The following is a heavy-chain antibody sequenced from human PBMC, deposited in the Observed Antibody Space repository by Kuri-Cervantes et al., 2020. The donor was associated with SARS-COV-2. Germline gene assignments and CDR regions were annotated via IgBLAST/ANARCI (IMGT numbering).Heavy chain of an antibody. J-gene: IGHJ5*02. D-gene: IGHD5-12*01. CDR2: IKQDGGEK. CDR1: GFTFSSYW. V-gene: IGHV3-7*01. CDR3: ARCVATIRGWFDP. Sequence: GGSLRLSCAASGFTFSSYWMSWVRQAPGKGLEWVANIKQDGGEKYYVDSVKGRFTISRDNAMNSLYLQMNSLRAEDTAVYYCARCVATIRGWFDPWGQGTLVTVSS.